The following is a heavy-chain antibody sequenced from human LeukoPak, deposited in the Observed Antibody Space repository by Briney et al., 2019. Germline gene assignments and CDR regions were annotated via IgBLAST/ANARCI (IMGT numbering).Heavy chain of an antibody. V-gene: IGHV4-34*01. Sequence: PSETLSLTCAVHGGSFSGYYWSWIRQPPGKGLEWIGEINHSGNTNYNPSLKSRVTISVDTSKNQFSLNLSSVTAADTSVYYCARALTVTDQPFMDVWGRGTTVTVSS. CDR1: GGSFSGYY. CDR2: INHSGNT. J-gene: IGHJ6*03. CDR3: ARALTVTDQPFMDV. D-gene: IGHD4-17*01.